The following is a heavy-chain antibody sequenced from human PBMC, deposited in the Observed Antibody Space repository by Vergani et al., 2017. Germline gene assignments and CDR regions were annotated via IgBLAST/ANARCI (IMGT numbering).Heavy chain of an antibody. V-gene: IGHV4-39*01. CDR2: IYYSGST. D-gene: IGHD6-19*01. Sequence: QLQLQESGPGLVKPSETLSLTCTVSGGSISSSSYYWGWIRQPPGKGLEWIGSIYYSGSTYYNPSLKSRVTIAVDTSKNQFSLKLSSGTGADTAVYYCARSTVAGTPDFDYWGQGILVTVSS. J-gene: IGHJ4*02. CDR3: ARSTVAGTPDFDY. CDR1: GGSISSSSYY.